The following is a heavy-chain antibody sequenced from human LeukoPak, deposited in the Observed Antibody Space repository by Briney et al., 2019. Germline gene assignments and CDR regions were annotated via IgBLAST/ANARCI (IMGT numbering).Heavy chain of an antibody. Sequence: GGSLRLSCAASGFTFSTYTMHWVRQAPGKGLEWISLLSYDGSNDYYADSVKGRFTISRDNSKNTLYLQMDSLRADDTAVYYCARTYHYDRSGYYDNCFHPWGVGTLVTVAT. CDR2: LSYDGSND. CDR3: ARTYHYDRSGYYDNCFHP. D-gene: IGHD3-22*01. V-gene: IGHV3-30-3*01. CDR1: GFTFSTYT. J-gene: IGHJ5*02.